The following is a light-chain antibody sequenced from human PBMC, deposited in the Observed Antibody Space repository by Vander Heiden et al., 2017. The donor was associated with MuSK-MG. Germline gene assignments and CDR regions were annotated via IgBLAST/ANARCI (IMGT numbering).Light chain of an antibody. CDR3: QAWDSSTAKVV. Sequence: SYELTQPPPVSVSPGQTASITCSGDKWGDKYACWYQQKPGQSPVLVIYQDSKRPSGIPERFSGSNSGNTATLTISGTQAMDEADYYCQAWDSSTAKVVFGGGTKLTVL. V-gene: IGLV3-1*01. CDR1: KWGDKY. J-gene: IGLJ2*01. CDR2: QDS.